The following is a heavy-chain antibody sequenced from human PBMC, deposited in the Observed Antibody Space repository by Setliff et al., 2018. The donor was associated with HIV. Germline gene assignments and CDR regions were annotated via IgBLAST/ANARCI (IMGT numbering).Heavy chain of an antibody. V-gene: IGHV3-11*01. Sequence: PGGSLRLSCVASGFTSSDYYMIWIRQAPGQGLEWVSYISTSSATKYYADSVKGRFTISRDNAKNSLDLQMNSGRADDTAVYYCARAALRYCTSTSCPRVDAFDIWGQGTMVTVSS. J-gene: IGHJ3*02. CDR3: ARAALRYCTSTSCPRVDAFDI. CDR1: GFTSSDYY. CDR2: ISTSSATK. D-gene: IGHD2-2*01.